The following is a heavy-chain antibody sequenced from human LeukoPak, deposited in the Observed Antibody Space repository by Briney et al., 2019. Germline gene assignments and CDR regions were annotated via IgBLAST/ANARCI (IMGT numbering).Heavy chain of an antibody. V-gene: IGHV3-20*04. CDR1: GFTVSSNY. J-gene: IGHJ4*02. CDR2: INWNGGST. D-gene: IGHD3-10*01. Sequence: GGSLRLSCAASGFTVSSNYMSWVRQAPGKGLEWVSGINWNGGSTGYADSVKGRFTISRDNAKNSLYLQMNSLRAEDTALYYCARDGVLLWFGELSHWGQGTLVTVSS. CDR3: ARDGVLLWFGELSH.